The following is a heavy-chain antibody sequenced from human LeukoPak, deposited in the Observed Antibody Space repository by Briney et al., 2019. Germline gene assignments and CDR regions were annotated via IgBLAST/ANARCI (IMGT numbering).Heavy chain of an antibody. D-gene: IGHD3-3*01. Sequence: GGSLRLSCAASGFTFSSYWMSWVRQAPGKGLEWVANIKQDGSEKYYVDSVKGRFTISRDNAKNSLYLQMNSLRAEDTAVYYCAVGILEWFFDYWGQGTLVTVSS. V-gene: IGHV3-7*01. CDR3: AVGILEWFFDY. CDR1: GFTFSSYW. J-gene: IGHJ4*02. CDR2: IKQDGSEK.